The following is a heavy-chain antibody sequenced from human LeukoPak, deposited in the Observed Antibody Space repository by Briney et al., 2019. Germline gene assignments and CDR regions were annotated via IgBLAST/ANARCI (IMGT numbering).Heavy chain of an antibody. CDR3: SRAAGTGFYFYYVMDV. Sequence: ASVKVSCKASGYTFTGYFMHWVRQAPGQGLEWMGWINPNSGDTNYAQKFQGRVTMTRDTSISTAHLELTSLKSDDTALDYCSRAAGTGFYFYYVMDVWGQGTTVAVSS. V-gene: IGHV1-2*02. CDR1: GYTFTGYF. D-gene: IGHD6-19*01. J-gene: IGHJ6*02. CDR2: INPNSGDT.